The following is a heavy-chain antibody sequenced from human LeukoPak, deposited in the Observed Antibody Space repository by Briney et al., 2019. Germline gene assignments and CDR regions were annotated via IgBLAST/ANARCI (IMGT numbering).Heavy chain of an antibody. Sequence: PGGSLRLSCGASGFTFTNYGMHWVRQAPGKGLEWVANIKQDGSEKYYVDSVKGRFTISRDNAKNSLYLQMNSLRAEDTAVYYCARDQGYDFWSGYSFPSYFDYWGQGTLVTVSS. J-gene: IGHJ4*02. D-gene: IGHD3-3*01. CDR1: GFTFTNYG. V-gene: IGHV3-7*01. CDR2: IKQDGSEK. CDR3: ARDQGYDFWSGYSFPSYFDY.